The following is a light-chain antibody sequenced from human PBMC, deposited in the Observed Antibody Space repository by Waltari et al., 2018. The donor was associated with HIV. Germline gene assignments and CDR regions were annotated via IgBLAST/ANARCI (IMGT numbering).Light chain of an antibody. Sequence: QSALTQPASVSGSPGQSLTISCTGTRNDIGTYDRVPLYQQHPGKAPKLIIYEVTERPSGISSRFSGSKSGNTASLTISGLQAEDEADYHCCSYAGTSTLVFGRGTKVAV. V-gene: IGLV2-23*02. CDR1: RNDIGTYDR. CDR2: EVT. J-gene: IGLJ2*01. CDR3: CSYAGTSTLV.